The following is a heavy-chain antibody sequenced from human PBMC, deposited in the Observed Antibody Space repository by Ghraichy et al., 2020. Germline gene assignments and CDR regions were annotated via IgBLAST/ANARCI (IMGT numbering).Heavy chain of an antibody. D-gene: IGHD2-2*01. CDR3: AREGYCSSTSCPRGAFDP. J-gene: IGHJ5*02. Sequence: ETLSLTCAASGFTFSRFSMNWVRQAPGKGLEWVSYISSGSNGIYYADSVKGRFTISRDNAKNSLYLQMNSLRDEDTAVYYCAREGYCSSTSCPRGAFDPWGQGTLVTVSS. CDR1: GFTFSRFS. V-gene: IGHV3-48*02. CDR2: ISSGSNGI.